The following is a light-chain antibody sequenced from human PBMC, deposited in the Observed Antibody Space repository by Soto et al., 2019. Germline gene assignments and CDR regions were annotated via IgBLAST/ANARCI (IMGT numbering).Light chain of an antibody. J-gene: IGLJ2*01. CDR2: EVS. CDR3: SSYTANKTLL. CDR1: SSDVGAYNF. Sequence: QSALTQPASVSGSPGQSITISCTGTSSDVGAYNFVSWYQQHPGKAPKLIFYEVSHRPPGLSDRFSGSKSGTTASLTISGLQAEDEGDYFCSSYTANKTLLFGGGTKLTVL. V-gene: IGLV2-14*01.